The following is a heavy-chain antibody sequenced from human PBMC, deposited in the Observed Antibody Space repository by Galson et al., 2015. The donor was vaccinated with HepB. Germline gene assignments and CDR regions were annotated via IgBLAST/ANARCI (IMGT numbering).Heavy chain of an antibody. J-gene: IGHJ4*02. V-gene: IGHV3-7*03. CDR1: GFTFSSYW. D-gene: IGHD1-14*01. CDR3: ARDRVRRYFDY. Sequence: SLRLSCAASGFTFSSYWMSWVRQAPGKGPEWVANIKQDGSEKYYVDSVKGRFTISRDNAKNSLYLQMNSLGAEDTAVYYCARDRVRRYFDYWGQGTLVTVSS. CDR2: IKQDGSEK.